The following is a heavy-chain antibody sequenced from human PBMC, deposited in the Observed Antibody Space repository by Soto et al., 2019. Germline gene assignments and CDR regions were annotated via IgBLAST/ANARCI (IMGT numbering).Heavy chain of an antibody. D-gene: IGHD4-17*01. V-gene: IGHV1-2*04. Sequence: QVQLVQSGAEVKKPGASVKVSCKASGYTFTGYYMHWVRQAPGQGLEWMGWINPNSDGTNYAQKFQGWGTMTRDTSISTAYMELSRLRSDDTAVYYCARGRIPNGDYDKWVLLFDIWGQGTMVTVSS. CDR3: ARGRIPNGDYDKWVLLFDI. J-gene: IGHJ3*02. CDR2: INPNSDGT. CDR1: GYTFTGYY.